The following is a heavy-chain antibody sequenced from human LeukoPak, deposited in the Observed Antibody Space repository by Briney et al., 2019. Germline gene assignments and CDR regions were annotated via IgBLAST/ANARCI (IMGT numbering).Heavy chain of an antibody. Sequence: GGSLRLSCAASGFTFSGYPIHWVRQAPGKGLEWVAVISYDGSNKYYADSVKGRFTISRDNSKNTLYLQMNSLRAEDTAVYYCARALLGYDYFLLYGMDVWGQGTTVTVSS. J-gene: IGHJ6*02. CDR3: ARALLGYDYFLLYGMDV. V-gene: IGHV3-30-3*01. D-gene: IGHD5-12*01. CDR2: ISYDGSNK. CDR1: GFTFSGYP.